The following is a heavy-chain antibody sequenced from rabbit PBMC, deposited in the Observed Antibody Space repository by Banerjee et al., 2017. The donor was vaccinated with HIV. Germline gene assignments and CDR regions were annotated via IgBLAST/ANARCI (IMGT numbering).Heavy chain of an antibody. CDR3: ARDGGIVVAGAFNL. J-gene: IGHJ4*01. CDR2: IDTVFGST. Sequence: QEQLKESGGGLVQPGGSLTLSCKASGFDFSSYGVSWVRQAPGKGLEWIGYIDTVFGSTYYATWVNGRFTISSHNAQNTLYLQLNNLTAADTATYFCARDGGIVVAGAFNLWGPGTLVTVS. V-gene: IGHV1S47*01. D-gene: IGHD4-1*01. CDR1: GFDFSSYG.